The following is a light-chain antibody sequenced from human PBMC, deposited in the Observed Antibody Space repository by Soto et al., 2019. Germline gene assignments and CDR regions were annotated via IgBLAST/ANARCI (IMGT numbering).Light chain of an antibody. Sequence: DIVLTQSPGTLSVSPGERATLSCRASQSVSGSFLTWYQQKPRHSPRLLIYGVFSRATGIPDRFRGSGSGTDFALTISRLEPEDSAVYFCQQYGYSPRTFGQGTKVDIK. CDR2: GVF. CDR1: QSVSGSF. V-gene: IGKV3-20*01. J-gene: IGKJ1*01. CDR3: QQYGYSPRT.